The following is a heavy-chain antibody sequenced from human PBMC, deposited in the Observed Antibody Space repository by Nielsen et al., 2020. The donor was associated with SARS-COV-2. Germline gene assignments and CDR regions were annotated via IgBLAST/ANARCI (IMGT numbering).Heavy chain of an antibody. CDR3: ARVNHSSISA. J-gene: IGHJ5*02. CDR2: ISSGGDTI. V-gene: IGHV3-48*03. Sequence: GGSLRLSCVASGFTFSGYEMNWVRQAPGKGLEWISYISSGGDTIYHADSMKGRFTISRDNAKSSVYLHMDSLRVEDTALYYCARVNHSSISAWGQGTLVIVSS. D-gene: IGHD6-13*01. CDR1: GFTFSGYE.